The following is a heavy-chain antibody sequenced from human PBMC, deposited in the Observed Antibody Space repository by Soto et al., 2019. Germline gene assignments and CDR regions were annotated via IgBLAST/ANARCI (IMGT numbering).Heavy chain of an antibody. D-gene: IGHD6-13*01. CDR3: VSLGGSSWFPEAYDI. CDR1: GYSFTSYW. CDR2: IYPGDSDT. V-gene: IGHV5-51*01. Sequence: GESLKISCKGSGYSFTSYWIGWVRQMPGKGLEWMGIIYPGDSDTRYSPSFQGQVTISADKSISTAYLQWSSLKASDTAMYYCVSLGGSSWFPEAYDIRGQGTMVTVSS. J-gene: IGHJ3*02.